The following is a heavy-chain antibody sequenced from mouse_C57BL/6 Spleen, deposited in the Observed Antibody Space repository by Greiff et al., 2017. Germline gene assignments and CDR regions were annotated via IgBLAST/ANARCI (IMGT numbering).Heavy chain of an antibody. CDR3: ARESRTTVVFDY. V-gene: IGHV1-82*01. D-gene: IGHD1-1*01. J-gene: IGHJ2*01. CDR1: GYAFSSSW. CDR2: IYPGDGDP. Sequence: QVQLKESGPELVKPGASVKISCKASGYAFSSSWMNWVKQRPGKGLEWIGRIYPGDGDPNYNGKFKGKATLTADKSSSTAYMQLSSLTSEDSAVYFCARESRTTVVFDYWGQGTTLTVSS.